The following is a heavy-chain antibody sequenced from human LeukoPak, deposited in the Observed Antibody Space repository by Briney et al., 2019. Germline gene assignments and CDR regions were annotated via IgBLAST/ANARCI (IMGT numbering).Heavy chain of an antibody. CDR1: GYTFTGYY. D-gene: IGHD3-16*01. Sequence: ASVKVSCKASGYTFTGYYMHWVRQAPGQGLEWMGWINPNSGGTNYAQKFQGRVTMTRDMSTSTAYMELSSLRSEDTAVYYCAAVIPYRGDYWGQGTLVTVSS. CDR2: INPNSGGT. CDR3: AAVIPYRGDY. V-gene: IGHV1-2*02. J-gene: IGHJ4*02.